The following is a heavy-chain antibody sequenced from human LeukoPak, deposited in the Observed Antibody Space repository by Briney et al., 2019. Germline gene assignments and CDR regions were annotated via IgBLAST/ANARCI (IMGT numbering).Heavy chain of an antibody. CDR3: ARGRYYGSGSYPVDY. D-gene: IGHD3-10*01. V-gene: IGHV4-34*01. Sequence: SETLSLTCAVYGGSFSGYYWSWIRQPPGKGLEWIGEINHSGSTNYNPSLKSRVTISVDSSKNQYSLKLSSVTAADTAVYYCARGRYYGSGSYPVDYWGQGTLVTVSS. J-gene: IGHJ4*02. CDR2: INHSGST. CDR1: GGSFSGYY.